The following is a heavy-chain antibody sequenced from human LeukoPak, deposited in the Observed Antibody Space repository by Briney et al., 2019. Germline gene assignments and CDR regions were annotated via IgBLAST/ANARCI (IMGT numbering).Heavy chain of an antibody. D-gene: IGHD2-2*01. Sequence: GGSLRLSCAASGFTFSSYSMNWVRQAPGKGLEWASSISSSSSYIYYADSVKGRFTISRDNAKNSLYLQMNSLRAEDTAVYYCARDMRLRAFDIWGQGTMVTVSS. V-gene: IGHV3-21*01. CDR3: ARDMRLRAFDI. J-gene: IGHJ3*02. CDR1: GFTFSSYS. CDR2: ISSSSSYI.